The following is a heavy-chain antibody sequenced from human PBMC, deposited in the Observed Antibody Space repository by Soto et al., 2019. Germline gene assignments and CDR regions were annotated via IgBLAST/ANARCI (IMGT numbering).Heavy chain of an antibody. D-gene: IGHD2-15*01. CDR3: ASARHHSGFED. CDR1: GGSFSNYA. V-gene: IGHV1-69*01. CDR2: ITPMFGIA. J-gene: IGHJ4*02. Sequence: QVHLVQSGAEVKKPGSSVRVSCKASGGSFSNYAVTWVRQAPGQRLEWMGGITPMFGIANYAQKLQGRVTLTADESTGPAYMELRSLRSDDTDTYSCASARHHSGFEDWGQGTLVTVSS.